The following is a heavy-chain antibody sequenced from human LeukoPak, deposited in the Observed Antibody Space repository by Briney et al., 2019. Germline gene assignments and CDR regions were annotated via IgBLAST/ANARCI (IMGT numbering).Heavy chain of an antibody. Sequence: PSETLSLTCAVYGGSFSGCYWSWIRQPPGKGLEWIGEINHSGSTNYNPSLKSRVTISVDTSKNQFSLKLSSVTAADTAVYYCARHTVTTLDAFDIWGQGTMVTVSS. V-gene: IGHV4-34*01. CDR3: ARHTVTTLDAFDI. J-gene: IGHJ3*02. CDR2: INHSGST. CDR1: GGSFSGCY. D-gene: IGHD4-17*01.